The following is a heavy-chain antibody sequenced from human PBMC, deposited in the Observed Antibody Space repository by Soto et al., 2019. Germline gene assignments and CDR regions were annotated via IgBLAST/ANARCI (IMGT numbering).Heavy chain of an antibody. CDR3: AKNSDRPPPKTHFPN. Sequence: GGSLRLSCVGSGFTFSTYAMNWVRQAPGKGLEWISTISGSGGTTYYSDSVKGRFTISRDNSKNTLYLQMSGLTVEDTAMYYCAKNSDRPPPKTHFPNWGQGALVTVSS. D-gene: IGHD3-3*02. V-gene: IGHV3-23*01. CDR2: ISGSGGTT. J-gene: IGHJ4*02. CDR1: GFTFSTYA.